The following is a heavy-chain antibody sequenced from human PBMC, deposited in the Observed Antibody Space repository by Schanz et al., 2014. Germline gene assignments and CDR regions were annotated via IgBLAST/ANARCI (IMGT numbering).Heavy chain of an antibody. CDR2: INTKTGNP. J-gene: IGHJ4*02. V-gene: IGHV7-4-1*02. CDR1: GGTFSSYA. D-gene: IGHD2-2*01. Sequence: QVQLVQSGAEVKKPGSSVKVSCKASGGTFSSYAFSWVRQAPGQGLEWMGWINTKTGNPTYAQGFTGRFVFSLDTSVSTTHLQITNLKADDTAVYYCARGYCAGTSCPIFDYWGQGTLVTVSS. CDR3: ARGYCAGTSCPIFDY.